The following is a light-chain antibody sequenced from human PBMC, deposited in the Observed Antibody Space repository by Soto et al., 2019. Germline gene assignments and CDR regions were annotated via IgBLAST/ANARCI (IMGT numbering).Light chain of an antibody. CDR2: DVS. CDR1: SSYVGGYNY. CDR3: SSYTSSSTYV. J-gene: IGLJ1*01. V-gene: IGLV2-14*03. Sequence: QSVLTQPASVSGSPGQSIAISCTGTSSYVGGYNYVSWYQQHPGKTPKLMICDVSNRPSGVSNRFSGSKSGNTASLTISGLQAEDEAEYYCSSYTSSSTYVFGTGTKVTVL.